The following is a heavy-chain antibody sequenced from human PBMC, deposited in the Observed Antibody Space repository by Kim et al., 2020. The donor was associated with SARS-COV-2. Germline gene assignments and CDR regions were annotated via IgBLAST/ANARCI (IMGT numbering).Heavy chain of an antibody. CDR1: GFTLSSYA. V-gene: IGHV3-64*02. D-gene: IGHD3-10*01. J-gene: IGHJ4*02. CDR3: ARGRGSGSPPFDY. CDR2: VNSNGGSR. Sequence: GGSLRLSCAASGFTLSSYAMHWVRQAPGKGLEYVSGVNSNGGSRYYADSVKGRFTISRDTSKNTLYLQMGSLRAEDMAVYYCARGRGSGSPPFDYWGQGTLVIVSS.